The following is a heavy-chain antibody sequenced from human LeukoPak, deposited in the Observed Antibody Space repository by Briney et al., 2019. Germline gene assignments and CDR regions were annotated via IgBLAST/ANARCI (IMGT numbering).Heavy chain of an antibody. CDR2: IIPIFGTA. CDR3: ARAPSGSRDFDY. CDR1: GGTFSSYA. V-gene: IGHV1-69*05. J-gene: IGHJ4*02. Sequence: ASMKVSCKASGGTFSSYAISWVRQAPGQGLEWMGRIIPIFGTANYAQKFQGRVTITTDESTSTAYMELSSLRSEDTAVYYCARAPSGSRDFDYWGQGTLVTVSS. D-gene: IGHD1-26*01.